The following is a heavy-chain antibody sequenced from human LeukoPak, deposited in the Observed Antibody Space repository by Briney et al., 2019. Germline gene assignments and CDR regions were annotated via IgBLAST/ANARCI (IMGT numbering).Heavy chain of an antibody. CDR2: IWYDGSNK. D-gene: IGHD3-16*01. CDR3: ARDLEGRITFGTFDY. J-gene: IGHJ4*02. V-gene: IGHV3-33*01. Sequence: PGGSLRLSCAASGFTFSSYGMHWVRQAPGKGLEWVAVIWYDGSNKYYADSVKGRFTISRDNSKNTLYLQMNSLRAEDTAVYYCARDLEGRITFGTFDYWGQGTLVTVSS. CDR1: GFTFSSYG.